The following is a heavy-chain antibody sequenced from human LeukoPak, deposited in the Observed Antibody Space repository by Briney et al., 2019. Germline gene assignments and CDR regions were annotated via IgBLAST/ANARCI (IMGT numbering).Heavy chain of an antibody. D-gene: IGHD3-22*01. CDR1: GGSISSSSYY. Sequence: SETLSLTCTVSGGSISSSSYYWGWIRQPPGKGLEWIGSIYYSGSTYYNPSLKSRVTMSVDTSKNQFSLKLSSVTAADTAVYYCAREEDYYDSSGYYLGAFDIWGQGTMVTVSS. CDR3: AREEDYYDSSGYYLGAFDI. J-gene: IGHJ3*02. CDR2: IYYSGST. V-gene: IGHV4-39*07.